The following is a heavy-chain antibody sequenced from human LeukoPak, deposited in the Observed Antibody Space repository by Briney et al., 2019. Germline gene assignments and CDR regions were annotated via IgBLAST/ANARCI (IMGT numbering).Heavy chain of an antibody. V-gene: IGHV3-74*01. CDR3: ARASGYYYDSSGSTTDDY. CDR2: TNIDGSST. CDR1: GFTFSSYW. J-gene: IGHJ4*02. Sequence: GGSLRLSCVASGFTFSSYWMHWVRQAPGKGLAWVSRTNIDGSSTTYADSVKGRFTISRDNSKNTRYLQTDSLRAEDTAKYYCARASGYYYDSSGSTTDDYWGQGTLVTVSS. D-gene: IGHD3-22*01.